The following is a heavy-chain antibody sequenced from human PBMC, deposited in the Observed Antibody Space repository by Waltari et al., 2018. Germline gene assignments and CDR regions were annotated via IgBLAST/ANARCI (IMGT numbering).Heavy chain of an antibody. CDR2: VSPYNDNR. D-gene: IGHD2-2*01. V-gene: IGHV1-18*04. CDR1: GYPFKVYG. J-gene: IGHJ6*02. Sequence: QLVQSGPEVKKPGASVKISCKASGYPFKVYGVSWVRQVSGRGLEWMGWVSPYNDNRTYGRDFQGRVTMTTDTNTSTVYLELTNLTPDDTAVYYCARDRRAAARNYYYGLDVWGQGTTVSVS. CDR3: ARDRRAAARNYYYGLDV.